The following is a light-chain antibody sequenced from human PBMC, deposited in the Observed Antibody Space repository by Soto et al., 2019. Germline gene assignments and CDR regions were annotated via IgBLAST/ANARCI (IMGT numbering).Light chain of an antibody. CDR1: NNDVGSYNL. CDR3: SSYAGSSIYVA. Sequence: QSALTQPASVSRSPGQSITISCTGTNNDVGSYNLVSWYQQHPGKAPKVMLYEGNKRPSGVSNRFSASKSGNTASLTISGLQADDEADYYCSSYAGSSIYVAFGGGTKVTVL. J-gene: IGLJ2*01. CDR2: EGN. V-gene: IGLV2-23*01.